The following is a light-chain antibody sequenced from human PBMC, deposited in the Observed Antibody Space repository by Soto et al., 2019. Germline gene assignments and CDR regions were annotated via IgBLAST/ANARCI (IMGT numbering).Light chain of an antibody. V-gene: IGKV1-5*01. CDR1: QTINNW. Sequence: DTQMTQSPSTLSASVGDTVTITCRARQTINNWLACYQQKPEKVPKLLIYGASTLQDGVPSRLSGSRSGTEFTLPIHSQHPDYFAPYDCQRYDCYFGQGTKLEIK. J-gene: IGKJ2*01. CDR3: QRYDCY. CDR2: GAS.